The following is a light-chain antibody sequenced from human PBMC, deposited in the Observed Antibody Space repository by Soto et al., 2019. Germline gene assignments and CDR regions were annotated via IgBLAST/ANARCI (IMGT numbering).Light chain of an antibody. J-gene: IGKJ2*01. CDR2: KAS. Sequence: DIQMTQSPSTLSASVGDRVTITCRASQSISDWLAWYQQKPGKAPKLLIYKASSLESGVPSRFSGSGSGTDFTLTISSLQPDDFATYYCQQSYSTPPSFGQGTKLEIK. CDR3: QQSYSTPPS. V-gene: IGKV1-5*03. CDR1: QSISDW.